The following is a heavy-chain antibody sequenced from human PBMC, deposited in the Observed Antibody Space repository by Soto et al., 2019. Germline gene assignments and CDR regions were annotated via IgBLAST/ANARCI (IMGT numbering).Heavy chain of an antibody. CDR2: IDNDGTGT. CDR3: TRDSSLSFDC. Sequence: PGGSLRLSCAASGFTLRNHWMHWVRQAPGKGLVWVAHIDNDGTGTTYAESVKGRFTISRDNAGNTVYLQMNSLRVEDTAVYYCTRDSSLSFDCWGEGSLVTVYS. CDR1: GFTLRNHW. J-gene: IGHJ4*02. V-gene: IGHV3-74*01.